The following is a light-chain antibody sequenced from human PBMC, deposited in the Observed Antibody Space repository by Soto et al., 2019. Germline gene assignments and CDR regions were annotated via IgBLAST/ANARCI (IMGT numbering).Light chain of an antibody. CDR2: KAS. CDR1: QTISIW. Sequence: DIPMTQSPSTLSGSVGDRVTITCRASQTISIWLAWYQQKPGKAPKLLIYKASTLNSGVPSRFSGSGSGTEFTLTISSLQPDDFATYYCQHYSSYSQAFGQGTKVELK. CDR3: QHYSSYSQA. J-gene: IGKJ1*01. V-gene: IGKV1-5*03.